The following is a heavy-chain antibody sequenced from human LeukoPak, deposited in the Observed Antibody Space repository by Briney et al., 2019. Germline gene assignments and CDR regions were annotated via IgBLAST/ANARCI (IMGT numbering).Heavy chain of an antibody. Sequence: ASVKVSRKASGYTFTSYGISWVRQAPGQGLEWMGWISAYNGNTNYAQKLQGRVTMTTDTSTSTAYMELRSLRSDDTAVYYCAIPTLSRYCSGGSCYEHWGQGTLVTVSS. CDR3: AIPTLSRYCSGGSCYEH. J-gene: IGHJ1*01. V-gene: IGHV1-18*01. CDR2: ISAYNGNT. D-gene: IGHD2-15*01. CDR1: GYTFTSYG.